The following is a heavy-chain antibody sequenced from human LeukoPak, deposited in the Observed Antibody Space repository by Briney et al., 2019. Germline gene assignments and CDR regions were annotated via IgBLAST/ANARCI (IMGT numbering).Heavy chain of an antibody. V-gene: IGHV4-34*01. D-gene: IGHD2-2*01. J-gene: IGHJ4*02. CDR2: INHSGST. CDR1: GGSFSGYY. Sequence: KPSETLSLTCAVYGGSFSGYYWSWIRQPPGKGLEWIGEINHSGSTNYNPSLKSRVTISVDTSKNQFSLKLSSVTAADTAVYYCARAAWYQLLLFDYWGQGTLVTVSS. CDR3: ARAAWYQLLLFDY.